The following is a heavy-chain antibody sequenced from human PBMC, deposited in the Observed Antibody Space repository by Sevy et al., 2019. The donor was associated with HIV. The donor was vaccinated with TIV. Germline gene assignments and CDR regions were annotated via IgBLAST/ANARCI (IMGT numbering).Heavy chain of an antibody. CDR3: TKDLGTVYFDY. Sequence: GGSLRLSCAASGFTFSDHGMHWVRQAPGKGLEWVSFVSYDGRSKDYVDSVKGRFTISRDNSKNTVSLRMDSLRAEDTTVYYCTKDLGTVYFDYWGRGTLVTVSS. D-gene: IGHD4-17*01. V-gene: IGHV3-30*02. J-gene: IGHJ4*02. CDR1: GFTFSDHG. CDR2: VSYDGRSK.